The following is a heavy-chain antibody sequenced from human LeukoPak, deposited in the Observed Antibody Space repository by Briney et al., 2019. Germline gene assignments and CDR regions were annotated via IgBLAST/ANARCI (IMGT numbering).Heavy chain of an antibody. J-gene: IGHJ4*02. CDR3: ASRDYGSGSSMGY. V-gene: IGHV3-21*01. D-gene: IGHD3-10*01. Sequence: GGSLRLSCAASGFTFSSYSMNWVRQAPGKGLEWVSSISSSSSYIYYADSVKGRFTISRDNAKNPLYLQMNSLRAEDTAVYYCASRDYGSGSSMGYWGQGTLVTVSS. CDR2: ISSSSSYI. CDR1: GFTFSSYS.